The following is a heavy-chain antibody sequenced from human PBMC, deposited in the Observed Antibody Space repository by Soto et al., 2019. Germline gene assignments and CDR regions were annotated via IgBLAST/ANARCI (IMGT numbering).Heavy chain of an antibody. V-gene: IGHV3-21*06. J-gene: IGHJ4*02. CDR1: GFTFTRYS. CDR2: ISSTTNYI. Sequence: GGSLRLSCAASGFTFTRYSMNWVRQAPGKGLEWVSSISSTTNYIYYGDSMKGRFTISRGNAKNSLYLEMNSLRAEDTAVYYCVRESEDLTSNFDYWGQGTLVTVSS. CDR3: VRESEDLTSNFDY.